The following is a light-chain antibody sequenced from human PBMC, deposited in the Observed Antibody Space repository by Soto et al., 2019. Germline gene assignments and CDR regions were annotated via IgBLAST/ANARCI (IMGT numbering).Light chain of an antibody. CDR2: AAS. J-gene: IGKJ1*01. CDR1: ESIRTY. V-gene: IGKV1-39*01. Sequence: DIQMTQSPSSLSASVGDRVTITCRASESIRTYLNWYQQKPGKAPKLLIYAASTLQSGIPSRFCGSGSGTDFIFTISSLQPEDFAAYFCQQSYNSPPPFGQGTKVDIK. CDR3: QQSYNSPPP.